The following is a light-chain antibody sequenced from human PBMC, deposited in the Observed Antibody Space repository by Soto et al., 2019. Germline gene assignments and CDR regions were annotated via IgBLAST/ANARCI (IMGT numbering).Light chain of an antibody. CDR2: ENN. J-gene: IGLJ3*02. V-gene: IGLV1-51*02. CDR1: SSNIGNNY. Sequence: QSVLTQPPSVSVAPGQKVTISCSGSSSNIGNNYVSWYQQLPGTAPKLLIYENNKRPSGIPDRFSGSKSGTSATLGITGLQTGDEADYYCGTWDSSLSVSVFGGGTKLTVL. CDR3: GTWDSSLSVSV.